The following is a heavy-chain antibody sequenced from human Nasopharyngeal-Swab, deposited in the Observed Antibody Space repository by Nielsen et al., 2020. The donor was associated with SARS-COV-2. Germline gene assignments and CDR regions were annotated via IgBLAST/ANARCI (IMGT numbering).Heavy chain of an antibody. CDR2: VRSKGNNYAT. V-gene: IGHV3-73*01. D-gene: IGHD2-15*01. CDR1: GGSFNGFC. Sequence: ETLSLTCSVSGGSFNGFCWNWIRQAPGKGLEWVGRVRSKGNNYATAYSASVKGRFIIFRDDPTNTAYLQMNSLKTEDTAMYYCTRCGGGCYSGRDYWGQGTLVTVSS. CDR3: TRCGGGCYSGRDY. J-gene: IGHJ4*02.